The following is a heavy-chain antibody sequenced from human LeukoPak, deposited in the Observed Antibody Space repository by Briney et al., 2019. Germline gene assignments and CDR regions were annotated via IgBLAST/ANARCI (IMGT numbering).Heavy chain of an antibody. J-gene: IGHJ6*02. CDR3: ARAAYCSGGSCYSGYYYYGMDV. V-gene: IGHV3-74*01. CDR2: ISSDGTYT. CDR1: GFTFSSHL. Sequence: GGSLRLSCAASGFTFSSHLMHWVRQAPGKGLVWVSRISSDGTYTNYADSVRGRFTISRDNAKNTLYLQMNSLRAEDTAVYYCARAAYCSGGSCYSGYYYYGMDVWGQGTTVTVSS. D-gene: IGHD2-15*01.